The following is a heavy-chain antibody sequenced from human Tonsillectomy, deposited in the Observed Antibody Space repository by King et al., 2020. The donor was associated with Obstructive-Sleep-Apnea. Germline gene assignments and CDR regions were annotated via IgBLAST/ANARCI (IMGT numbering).Heavy chain of an antibody. J-gene: IGHJ4*02. CDR1: GGTFSSYA. CDR2: IIPILGIA. Sequence: QLVQSGAEVKKPGSSVKVSCKASGGTFSSYAISWVRQAPGQGLEWMGRIIPILGIANYAQKFQGRVTITADKSTSTAYMELSSLRSEDTAVYYCARDPKYYDSSGYFDYWGQGTLVTVSS. CDR3: ARDPKYYDSSGYFDY. V-gene: IGHV1-69*09. D-gene: IGHD3-22*01.